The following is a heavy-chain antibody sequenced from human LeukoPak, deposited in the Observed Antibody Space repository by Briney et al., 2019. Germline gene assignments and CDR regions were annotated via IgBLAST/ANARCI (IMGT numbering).Heavy chain of an antibody. CDR2: IIPILGTA. J-gene: IGHJ4*02. CDR3: ARDLRHDFWSGCYSDY. Sequence: GASVKVSXKASGGTFSSYAISWVRQAPGQGLEWMGRIIPILGTANYAQKFQGRVTITTDESTSTAYMELSSLRSEDTAVYYCARDLRHDFWSGCYSDYWGQGTLVTVSS. V-gene: IGHV1-69*11. D-gene: IGHD3-3*01. CDR1: GGTFSSYA.